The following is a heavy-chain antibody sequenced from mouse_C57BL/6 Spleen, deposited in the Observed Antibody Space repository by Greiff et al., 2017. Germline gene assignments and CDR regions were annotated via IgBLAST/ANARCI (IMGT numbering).Heavy chain of an antibody. J-gene: IGHJ2*01. V-gene: IGHV1-39*01. CDR3: AREGRGY. CDR2: INPNYGTT. Sequence: VQLQQSGPELVKPGDSVSISCKVSGYSFTDYNMNWVKQSNGKSLEWIGVINPNYGTTSYNQKFKGKATLTVDQSSSTSYMQSTSLTAEDAAVYYMAREGRGYWGQGTTLTVSS. CDR1: GYSFTDYN.